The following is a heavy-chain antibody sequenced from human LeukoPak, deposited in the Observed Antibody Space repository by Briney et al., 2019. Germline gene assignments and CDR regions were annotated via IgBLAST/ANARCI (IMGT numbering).Heavy chain of an antibody. V-gene: IGHV3-23*01. CDR2: IGSDYKT. D-gene: IGHD6-13*01. Sequence: PGGSLRLSCAASGFTIGGFAMTWVRQAPGKGLEWVSSIGSDYKTHYSESVKGRFTISRDNSKNTLYLQMNSLRAEDTAVYYCAKGVAAVGTWWGPNFDYWGQGTLVTVSS. CDR3: AKGVAAVGTWWGPNFDY. J-gene: IGHJ4*02. CDR1: GFTIGGFA.